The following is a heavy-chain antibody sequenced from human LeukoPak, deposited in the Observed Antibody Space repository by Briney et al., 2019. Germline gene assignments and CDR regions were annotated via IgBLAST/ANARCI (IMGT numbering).Heavy chain of an antibody. J-gene: IGHJ5*02. CDR1: GFIFSSST. Sequence: TGGSLRLSCAASGFIFSSSTMNWVRRAPGKGLEWVSSISSTSDYIHYADSVRGRFTISRDNAKNALYLQMNSLRAEDTAVYYCVRIPNCANFPDWLDPWGQGTLVTVSS. V-gene: IGHV3-21*01. CDR2: ISSTSDYI. CDR3: VRIPNCANFPDWLDP. D-gene: IGHD4/OR15-4a*01.